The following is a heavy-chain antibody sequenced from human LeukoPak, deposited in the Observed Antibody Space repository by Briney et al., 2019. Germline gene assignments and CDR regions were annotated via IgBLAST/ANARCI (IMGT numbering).Heavy chain of an antibody. V-gene: IGHV4-34*01. D-gene: IGHD3-22*01. Sequence: SETLSLTCAVYGGSFSGYYWSWIRQPPGKGLEWIGEINHSGSTYYNPSLKSRVTISVDTSKNQFSLKLSSVTAADTAVYYCARGLYYDSCGYPYYWGQGTLVTVSS. J-gene: IGHJ4*02. CDR2: INHSGST. CDR3: ARGLYYDSCGYPYY. CDR1: GGSFSGYY.